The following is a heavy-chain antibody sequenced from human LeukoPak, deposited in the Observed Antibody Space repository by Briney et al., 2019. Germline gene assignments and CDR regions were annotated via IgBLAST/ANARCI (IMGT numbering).Heavy chain of an antibody. J-gene: IGHJ4*02. D-gene: IGHD4-17*01. CDR1: GGSFSGYY. CDR2: INHSGST. CDR3: ARGRNYGDYFDY. Sequence: PSETLSLTCAVYGGSFSGYYWSWIRQPPGKGLEGIGEINHSGSTNYNPSLKSRVTISVDTSKNQFSLKLSSVTAADTAVYYCARGRNYGDYFDYWGQGTLVTVSS. V-gene: IGHV4-34*01.